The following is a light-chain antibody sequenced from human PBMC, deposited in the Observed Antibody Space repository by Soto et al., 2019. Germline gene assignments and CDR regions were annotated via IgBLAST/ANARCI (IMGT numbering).Light chain of an antibody. CDR1: QSVSSN. Sequence: EIGMTQSPATLSVSAGERATLSCGASQSVSSNLAWYQQKPGQAPRLLIYGASTRATGIPARFSGSGYGTEFNLTISSLQSEDFAVYYCQQYNNWPITFGQGTRLEIK. J-gene: IGKJ5*01. CDR2: GAS. V-gene: IGKV3-15*01. CDR3: QQYNNWPIT.